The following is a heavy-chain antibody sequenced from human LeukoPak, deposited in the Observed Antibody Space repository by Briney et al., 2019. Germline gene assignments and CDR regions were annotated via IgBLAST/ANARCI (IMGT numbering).Heavy chain of an antibody. CDR2: IYYSGST. D-gene: IGHD1-14*01. Sequence: SETLSLTCTVSGGPISSYYWSWIRQPPGKGLEWIGYIYYSGSTNYNPSLKSRVTISVDTSKNQFSLKLSSVTAADTAVYYCARGYKVKDHWGQGTLVTVSS. CDR3: ARGYKVKDH. J-gene: IGHJ4*02. V-gene: IGHV4-59*12. CDR1: GGPISSYY.